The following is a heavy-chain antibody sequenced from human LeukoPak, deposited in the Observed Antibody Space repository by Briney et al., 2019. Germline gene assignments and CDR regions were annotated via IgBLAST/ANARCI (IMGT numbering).Heavy chain of an antibody. CDR1: GGTFSSYA. V-gene: IGHV1-69*05. CDR3: AKSALGATAWFDP. J-gene: IGHJ5*02. Sequence: SVKASCKASGGTFSSYAISWVRQAPGQGLEWMGGIIPIFGTANYAQKFQGRVTITTDESTSTAYMELSSLRSEDTAVYYCAKSALGATAWFDPWGQGTLVTVSS. D-gene: IGHD1-26*01. CDR2: IIPIFGTA.